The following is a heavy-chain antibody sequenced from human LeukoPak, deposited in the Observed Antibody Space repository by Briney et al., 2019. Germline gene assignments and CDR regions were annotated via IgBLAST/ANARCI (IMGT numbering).Heavy chain of an antibody. Sequence: GGSLRLSCAASGFTFSDYYMSWIRQAPGKGLEWVSYISSSGSTIYYADSVEGRFTISRDNAKNSLYLQMNSLRAEDTAVYYCAKIPRGEWELPNFDYWGQGTLVTVSS. CDR1: GFTFSDYY. D-gene: IGHD1-26*01. V-gene: IGHV3-11*01. CDR3: AKIPRGEWELPNFDY. CDR2: ISSSGSTI. J-gene: IGHJ4*02.